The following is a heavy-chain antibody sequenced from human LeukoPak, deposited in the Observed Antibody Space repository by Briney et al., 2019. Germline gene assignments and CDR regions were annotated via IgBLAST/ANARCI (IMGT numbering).Heavy chain of an antibody. Sequence: ASVKVSCKASGYDFTSVGITWVRRAPGQGLEWMGWISPYNGNTRYAQKFQGRVAMTTGTSTTTAYMELRGLRFNDTAVYYCARAGPGSGWYFDYWGQGTLVTVS. D-gene: IGHD6-19*01. J-gene: IGHJ4*02. CDR3: ARAGPGSGWYFDY. CDR1: GYDFTSVG. V-gene: IGHV1-18*01. CDR2: ISPYNGNT.